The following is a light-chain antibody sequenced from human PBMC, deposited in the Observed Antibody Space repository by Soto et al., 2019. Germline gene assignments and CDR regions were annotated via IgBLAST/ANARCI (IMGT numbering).Light chain of an antibody. Sequence: QSVLTQPASVSGSPGQSVTISCTGSSSDVGVYNFVSWYQQHPAKAPKLMIYEVSNRPPGISDRFSGSKSANTASLTISGLQAADEAFYYCSSYTTRSTLVFGGGTKLTVL. V-gene: IGLV2-14*01. J-gene: IGLJ2*01. CDR1: SSDVGVYNF. CDR3: SSYTTRSTLV. CDR2: EVS.